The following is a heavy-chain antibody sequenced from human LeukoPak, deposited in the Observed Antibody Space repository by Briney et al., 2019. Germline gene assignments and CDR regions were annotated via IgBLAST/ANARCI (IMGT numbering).Heavy chain of an antibody. J-gene: IGHJ5*02. CDR2: ISSSGSTI. Sequence: GGSLRLSCAASGFTFSSYEMNWVRQAPGKGLEWVSYISSSGSTIYYADSVKGRFTISRDNAKNTLYLQMNSLRAEDTAVYYCARDLRGYVSRNWFDPWGQGTLVTVSS. V-gene: IGHV3-48*03. CDR1: GFTFSSYE. D-gene: IGHD3-16*01. CDR3: ARDLRGYVSRNWFDP.